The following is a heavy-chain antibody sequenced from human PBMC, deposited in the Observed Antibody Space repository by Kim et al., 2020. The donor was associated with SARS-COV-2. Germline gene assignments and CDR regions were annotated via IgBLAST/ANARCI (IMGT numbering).Heavy chain of an antibody. D-gene: IGHD5-18*01. J-gene: IGHJ6*04. CDR1: GFTFNNYG. V-gene: IGHV3-30*18. CDR2: ISYEGSKK. Sequence: GGSLRLSCAASGFTFNNYGMHWVRQAPGKGLEYVASISYEGSKKQYLDSLKGRFTISRDNSKNTLYLQMNSLTAEDTAVYYCAKQGYKCELNTYYGMDLWGKGTTVTVSS. CDR3: AKQGYKCELNTYYGMDL.